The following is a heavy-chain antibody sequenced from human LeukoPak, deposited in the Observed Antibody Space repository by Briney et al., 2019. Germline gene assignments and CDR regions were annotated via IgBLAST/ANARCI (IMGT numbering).Heavy chain of an antibody. D-gene: IGHD5-18*01. CDR2: ISSSGNTI. J-gene: IGHJ5*02. V-gene: IGHV3-48*03. CDR3: ARDRGYSYGYTP. CDR1: GFTLSSYE. Sequence: PGGSLRLSCAASGFTLSSYEMNWVRQAPGKGLEWVSYISSSGNTIYYVDSVKGRFTIPRDNAKNSLFLQMNSLRAEDTALYYCARDRGYSYGYTPWGQGTLVTVSS.